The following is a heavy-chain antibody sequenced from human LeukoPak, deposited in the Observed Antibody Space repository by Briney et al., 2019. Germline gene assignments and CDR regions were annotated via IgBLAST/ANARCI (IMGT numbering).Heavy chain of an antibody. J-gene: IGHJ4*02. CDR2: IYYSGST. CDR1: GDSISSSSYY. D-gene: IGHD6-13*01. Sequence: SETLSLTCTVSGDSISSSSYYWGWIRQPPGKGLEWIGSIYYSGSTYYNPYRKSRVTISVDTSKNQFSLKLRSVTAADTAVYYCARKYSSNWYFFDYWGQGTLVTVSS. V-gene: IGHV4-39*01. CDR3: ARKYSSNWYFFDY.